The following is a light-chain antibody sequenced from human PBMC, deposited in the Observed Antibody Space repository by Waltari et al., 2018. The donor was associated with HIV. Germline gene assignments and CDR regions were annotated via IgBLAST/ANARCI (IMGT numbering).Light chain of an antibody. J-gene: IGKJ1*01. CDR3: QQYGSSLWT. CDR2: GAS. CDR1: QTVSTN. V-gene: IGKV3-15*01. Sequence: EIVMTQSPATLSVSPGERATLSCRASQTVSTNFAWYQQKPGQAPRLLIYGASTRATGIPARFSGSGSGTEFTLTISSLQSEDFAVYYCQQYGSSLWTFGQGTKVEIK.